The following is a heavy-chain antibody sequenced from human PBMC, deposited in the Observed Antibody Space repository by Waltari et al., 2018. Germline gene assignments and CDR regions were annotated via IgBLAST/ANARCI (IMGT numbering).Heavy chain of an antibody. V-gene: IGHV3-7*01. CDR2: LKQNGSEK. D-gene: IGHD3-10*01. CDR3: AREASSGFDP. J-gene: IGHJ5*02. CDR1: GFTFSSYW. Sequence: EVQLVESGGGLVQPGGSLRLSCAASGFTFSSYWMSWVRQATGKGLEGVANLKQNGSEKYYVDSVKGRCTISRDNAKNSLYLQMNSLRAEDTAVYYCAREASSGFDPWGQGTLVTVSS.